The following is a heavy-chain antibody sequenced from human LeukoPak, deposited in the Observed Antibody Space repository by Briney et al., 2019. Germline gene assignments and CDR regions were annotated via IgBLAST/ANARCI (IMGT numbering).Heavy chain of an antibody. Sequence: ASVKVSCKASGFTFTSYDINWVRQATGQGLEWMGWMNPNSGNTGYAQKFQGRVTMTRNTSISTAYMELSSLRSEDTAVYYCARVGYYYDSSGYGSWVFDYWGQGTLVTVSS. J-gene: IGHJ4*02. CDR2: MNPNSGNT. CDR1: GFTFTSYD. CDR3: ARVGYYYDSSGYGSWVFDY. V-gene: IGHV1-8*01. D-gene: IGHD3-22*01.